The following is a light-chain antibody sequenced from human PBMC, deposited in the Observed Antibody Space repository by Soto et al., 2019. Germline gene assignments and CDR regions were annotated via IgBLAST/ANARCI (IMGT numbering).Light chain of an antibody. CDR3: QQYNSYSPYT. Sequence: DIQKTQSPSTLSASVGDRVTITCRASQSISSWLAWYQQKPGKAPKLLIYKASSLESGVPSRFSGSGSGTEFTLTISSLQPDDFATYFCQQYNSYSPYTFGQGTKLEIQ. V-gene: IGKV1-5*03. J-gene: IGKJ2*01. CDR2: KAS. CDR1: QSISSW.